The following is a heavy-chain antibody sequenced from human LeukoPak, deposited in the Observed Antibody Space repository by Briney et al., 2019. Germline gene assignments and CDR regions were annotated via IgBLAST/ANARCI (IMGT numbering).Heavy chain of an antibody. CDR2: ISGSGGST. V-gene: IGHV3-23*01. CDR3: AKEKEDYYDSSGFDY. CDR1: GFTFGNYA. J-gene: IGHJ4*02. D-gene: IGHD3-22*01. Sequence: GGSLRLSCAASGFTFGNYAMSWVRQAPGKGLEWVSAISGSGGSTYYADSVKGRFTISRDNSKNTLYLQMNSLRAEDTAVYYCAKEKEDYYDSSGFDYWGQGTLVTVSS.